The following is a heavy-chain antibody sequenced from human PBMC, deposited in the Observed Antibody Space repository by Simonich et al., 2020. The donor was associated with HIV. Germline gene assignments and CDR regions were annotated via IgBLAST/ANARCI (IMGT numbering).Heavy chain of an antibody. CDR2: LNPNSGGT. Sequence: QVQLVQSGAEVKKPGASVKVSCKASGYTFNGYYMHWVRQAPGQGLELMGRLNPNSGGTNNAQKLQGRVTMTRDTSISTAYMELGRLTSDDTAVYYCARSIVAAGFGGAFDIWGQGTMVTVSS. D-gene: IGHD6-13*01. J-gene: IGHJ3*02. CDR1: GYTFNGYY. V-gene: IGHV1-2*06. CDR3: ARSIVAAGFGGAFDI.